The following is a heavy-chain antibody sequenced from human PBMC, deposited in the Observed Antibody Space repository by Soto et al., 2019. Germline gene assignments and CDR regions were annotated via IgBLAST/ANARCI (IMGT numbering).Heavy chain of an antibody. CDR2: ISWDGGST. V-gene: IGHV3-43*01. Sequence: GGSLRLSCAASGFTFDDYTMHWVRQAPGKGLEWVSLISWDGGSTYYADSVKGRFTISRDNSKNSLYLQMNSLRTEDTALYYCAKSIAVAGNYYFDYWGQGTLVTVSS. CDR1: GFTFDDYT. CDR3: AKSIAVAGNYYFDY. J-gene: IGHJ4*02. D-gene: IGHD6-19*01.